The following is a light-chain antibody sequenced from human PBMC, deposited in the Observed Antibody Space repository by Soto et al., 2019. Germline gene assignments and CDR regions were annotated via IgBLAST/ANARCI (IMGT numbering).Light chain of an antibody. J-gene: IGKJ2*01. CDR2: LGS. CDR1: QSLLHSNGYNY. Sequence: DIVLTQSPLSLPVTTGEPASISCRSSQSLLHSNGYNYLDWYLQKPGQSPQLLIYLGSNRASGVPDRFSGSGSGTEFTLTISRVEAEDFGVYFCMQALQSPYTFGQGTKLEIK. V-gene: IGKV2-28*01. CDR3: MQALQSPYT.